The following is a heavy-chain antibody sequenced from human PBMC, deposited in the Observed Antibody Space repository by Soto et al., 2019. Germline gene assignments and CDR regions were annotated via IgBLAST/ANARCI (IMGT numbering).Heavy chain of an antibody. CDR3: ARDRGYYYDRSGYYPSAPDHNWFDP. V-gene: IGHV1-69*06. J-gene: IGHJ5*02. Sequence: SVKVSCKASGGTFSSYAISWVRQAPGQGLEWMGGIIPIFGTANYAQKFQGRVTITADKSTSTAYMELSSLRSEDTAVYYCARDRGYYYDRSGYYPSAPDHNWFDPWGQGTLVTVSS. CDR2: IIPIFGTA. CDR1: GGTFSSYA. D-gene: IGHD3-22*01.